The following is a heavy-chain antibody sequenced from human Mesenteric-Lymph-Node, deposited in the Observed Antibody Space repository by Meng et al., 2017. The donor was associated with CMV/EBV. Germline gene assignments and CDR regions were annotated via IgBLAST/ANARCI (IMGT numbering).Heavy chain of an antibody. D-gene: IGHD2-2*02. J-gene: IGHJ3*02. Sequence: SETLSLTCTVSGGSITSSRYYWGWIRQPPGKGLEWTGSIYYSGSTYYNPTLKSRVTISVDTSKNQFSLKLSSVTAADTAVYYCARDLKYCSSTSCYNGLGFDIWGQGTMVTVSS. V-gene: IGHV4-39*07. CDR2: IYYSGST. CDR1: GGSITSSRYY. CDR3: ARDLKYCSSTSCYNGLGFDI.